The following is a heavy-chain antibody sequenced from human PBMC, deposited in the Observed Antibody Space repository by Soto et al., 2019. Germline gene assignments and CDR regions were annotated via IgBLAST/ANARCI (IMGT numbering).Heavy chain of an antibody. Sequence: QINLIESGPTLVKPTQTLTLTCTFSGFSLSTSGAAVGWVRQPPGRALEWLALIYWDGDKRYNASHGNRLTITKDTSMNQVVLTLTNVDPADTATYYCAHRATMTIFGLIIDNGIWFDPWGQGTRVIVSS. J-gene: IGHJ5*02. D-gene: IGHD3-3*01. CDR3: AHRATMTIFGLIIDNGIWFDP. CDR2: IYWDGDK. V-gene: IGHV2-5*02. CDR1: GFSLSTSGAA.